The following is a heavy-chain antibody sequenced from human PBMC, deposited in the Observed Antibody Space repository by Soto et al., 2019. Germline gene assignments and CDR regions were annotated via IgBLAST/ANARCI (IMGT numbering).Heavy chain of an antibody. CDR1: GYTFTSYA. Sequence: QVQLVQSGAEVKKPGASVKVSCKASGYTFTSYAMHWVRQAPGQRLEWMGWINAGNGNTKYSQKFQGRVTITRDTSASTAYMELSSLRSEDTAVYYCARGGPEKYCSSTSCYKYWFDPWGQGTLVTVSS. CDR3: ARGGPEKYCSSTSCYKYWFDP. J-gene: IGHJ5*02. CDR2: INAGNGNT. V-gene: IGHV1-3*01. D-gene: IGHD2-2*02.